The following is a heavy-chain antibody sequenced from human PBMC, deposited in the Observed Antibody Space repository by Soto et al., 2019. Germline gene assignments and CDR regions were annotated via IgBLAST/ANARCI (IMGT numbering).Heavy chain of an antibody. J-gene: IGHJ4*02. CDR3: ARQRGYSGYEPGIAVAGTTGSFDY. CDR1: GYTFTSYY. Sequence: ASVKVSCKASGYTFTSYYMHWVRQAPGQGLEWMGIINPSGGSTSYAQKFQGRVTMTRDTSTSTVYMELSSLRSEDTAVYYCARQRGYSGYEPGIAVAGTTGSFDYWGQGALVTVSS. D-gene: IGHD6-19*01. CDR2: INPSGGST. V-gene: IGHV1-46*01.